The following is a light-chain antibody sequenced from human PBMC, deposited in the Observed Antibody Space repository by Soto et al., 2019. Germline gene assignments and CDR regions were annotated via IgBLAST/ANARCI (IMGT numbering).Light chain of an antibody. V-gene: IGKV3-11*01. CDR1: QSVSNN. CDR3: QQRSQWPVT. J-gene: IGKJ4*01. Sequence: EIGMTQSPATLSLSPVEIATLSFRASQSVSNNLAWYQQKPAQAPRLLIYDASNRATGTPARFSGRGSGTDLTLTISSLEAEDFALYYCQQRSQWPVTFGGGTKVDIK. CDR2: DAS.